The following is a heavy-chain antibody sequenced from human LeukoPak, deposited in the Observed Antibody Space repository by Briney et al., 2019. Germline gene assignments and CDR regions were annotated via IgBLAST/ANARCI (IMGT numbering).Heavy chain of an antibody. D-gene: IGHD6-13*01. V-gene: IGHV4-38-2*01. CDR2: IYHSGST. J-gene: IGHJ6*03. CDR1: GFTFSSYG. Sequence: GSLRLSCAASGFTFSSYGMHWVRQAPGKGLEWIGSIYHSGSTYYNPSLKSRVTISVDTSKNQFSLKLSSVTAADTAVYYCARADYSSTWSHDYYYMDVWGKGTTVTVSS. CDR3: ARADYSSTWSHDYYYMDV.